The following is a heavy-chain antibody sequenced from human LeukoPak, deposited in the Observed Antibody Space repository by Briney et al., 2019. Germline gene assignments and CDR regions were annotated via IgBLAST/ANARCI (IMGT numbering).Heavy chain of an antibody. V-gene: IGHV3-23*01. CDR1: GFTFSSYA. CDR3: AKESGLYYYESSGSLDN. Sequence: GGSLRLSCAASGFTFSSYATSWVRQAPGKGLEWVSAISGSGGSTYYADSVKGRFTISRDNSKNTLYLQMNSLRAEDTAVYYCAKESGLYYYESSGSLDNWGQGTLVTVSS. CDR2: ISGSGGST. J-gene: IGHJ4*02. D-gene: IGHD3-22*01.